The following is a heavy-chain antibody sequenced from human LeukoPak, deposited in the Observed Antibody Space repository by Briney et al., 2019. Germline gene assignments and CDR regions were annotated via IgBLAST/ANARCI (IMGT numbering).Heavy chain of an antibody. J-gene: IGHJ3*02. CDR3: ARVKVYDSSGYYPLTDAFDI. CDR1: GGSISSYY. V-gene: IGHV4-4*07. D-gene: IGHD3-22*01. Sequence: SETLSLTCTVSGGSISSYYWSWIRQPAGKGLEWIARIYTSGSTNYNPSLKSRVTMSVDTSKNQFSLKLSSVTAADTAVYYCARVKVYDSSGYYPLTDAFDIWGQGTMVTVSS. CDR2: IYTSGST.